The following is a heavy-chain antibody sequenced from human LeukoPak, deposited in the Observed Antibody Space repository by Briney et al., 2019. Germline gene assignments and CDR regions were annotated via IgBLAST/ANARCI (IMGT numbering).Heavy chain of an antibody. J-gene: IGHJ4*02. CDR1: GGSINNYY. Sequence: SETLSLTCTVSGGSINNYYWNWIRQAPEKGLEWIGFIYYSGISNYNPSLKSRVTISVDTSRNQFSLSLTSVTTADTAVYYCARESLGALDSWGQGTLLTVSS. CDR2: IYYSGIS. D-gene: IGHD3-16*01. CDR3: ARESLGALDS. V-gene: IGHV4-59*13.